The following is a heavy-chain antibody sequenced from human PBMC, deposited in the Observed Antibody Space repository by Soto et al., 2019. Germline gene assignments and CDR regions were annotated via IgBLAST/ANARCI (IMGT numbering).Heavy chain of an antibody. J-gene: IGHJ4*02. CDR3: ASDVTTFGGVIALGD. CDR1: GYTFTSYG. Sequence: QVQLVQSGAEVKKPGASVKVSCKASGYTFTSYGISWVRQAPGQGLEWMGWISAYNGNTNYAQKLQGRVTMTTDTTTSQAYMELRSLRSDDTAVYYCASDVTTFGGVIALGDWAPGTLVTVSS. V-gene: IGHV1-18*01. CDR2: ISAYNGNT. D-gene: IGHD3-16*02.